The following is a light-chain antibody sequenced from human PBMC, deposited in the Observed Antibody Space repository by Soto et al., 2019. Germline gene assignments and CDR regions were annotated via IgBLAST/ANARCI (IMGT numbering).Light chain of an antibody. CDR1: SSNIGSNT. CDR2: SNN. J-gene: IGLJ2*01. Sequence: QSVLTQPPSASWTPGQRVTISCSGSSSNIGSNTVNWYQQLPGTAPKLVIYSNNQRPSGVPDRFSGSKSGTSASLAISGLQSEDEADYYCVAWDDSLNGYVVFGGGTQLTVL. CDR3: VAWDDSLNGYVV. V-gene: IGLV1-44*01.